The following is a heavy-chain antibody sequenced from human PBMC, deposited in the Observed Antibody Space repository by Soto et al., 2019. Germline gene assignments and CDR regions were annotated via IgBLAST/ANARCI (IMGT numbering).Heavy chain of an antibody. CDR2: ISPYSGNT. D-gene: IGHD3-16*01. CDR3: TMVDNYVTPTPQDV. J-gene: IGHJ6*02. CDR1: GYIFVNYG. V-gene: IGHV1-18*01. Sequence: QVQLVQSGDEVRKPGSSVKVSCKASGYIFVNYGIAWVRQAPGQGLEWMGWISPYSGNTHKASKAQRRITMTTDTYTSTTYMDLGSRTPDDTAVYSCTMVDNYVTPTPQDVWGQGTTVTVSS.